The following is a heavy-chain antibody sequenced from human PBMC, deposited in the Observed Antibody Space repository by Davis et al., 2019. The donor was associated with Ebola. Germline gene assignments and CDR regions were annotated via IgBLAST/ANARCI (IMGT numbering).Heavy chain of an antibody. D-gene: IGHD1-1*01. CDR1: AGSFRGYY. J-gene: IGHJ4*02. CDR3: ARPHWDARGYYFDY. CDR2: INHSGST. Sequence: PSETLSLTCAVYAGSFRGYYWSWIRQPPGKGLEWIGQINHSGSTNYNPSLKSRVTISVDTSKNQFSLKLSSVTAADTAVYYCARPHWDARGYYFDYWGQGTLVTVSS. V-gene: IGHV4-34*01.